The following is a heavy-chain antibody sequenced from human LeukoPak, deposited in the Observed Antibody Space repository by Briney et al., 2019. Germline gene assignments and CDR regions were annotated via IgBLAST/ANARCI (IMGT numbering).Heavy chain of an antibody. V-gene: IGHV1-18*04. Sequence: ASVKVSCKASGYTFTGYYMHWVRQAPGQGLEWMGWISAYNGNTNYAQKLQGRVTMTTDTSTSTAYMELRSLRSDDTAVYYCARGRDGYNYGVDAFDIWGQGTMVTVSS. D-gene: IGHD5-24*01. J-gene: IGHJ3*02. CDR1: GYTFTGYY. CDR3: ARGRDGYNYGVDAFDI. CDR2: ISAYNGNT.